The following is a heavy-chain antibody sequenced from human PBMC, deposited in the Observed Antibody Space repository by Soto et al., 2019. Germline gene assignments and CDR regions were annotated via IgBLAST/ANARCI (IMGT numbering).Heavy chain of an antibody. D-gene: IGHD2-15*01. J-gene: IGHJ6*02. CDR1: GGSFSANY. CDR3: ARFSSSYYYAMDV. CDR2: INHSGVT. V-gene: IGHV4-34*01. Sequence: QNLSLSCAVYGGSFSANYWSWIRQPPGKGLEWIGEINHSGVTNYKPSLKRRVTISVDTSKNQFSLQLKSVTAADTALYYCARFSSSYYYAMDVWGQGSTVT.